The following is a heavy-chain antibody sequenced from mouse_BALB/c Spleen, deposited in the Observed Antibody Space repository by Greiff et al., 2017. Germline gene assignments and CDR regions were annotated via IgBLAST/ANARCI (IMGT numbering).Heavy chain of an antibody. V-gene: IGHV14-3*02. CDR3: ARTYYYGSSYYAMDY. D-gene: IGHD1-1*01. CDR1: GFNIKDTY. J-gene: IGHJ4*01. Sequence: VQLQQSGAELVKPGASVKLSCTASGFNIKDTYMHWVKQRPEQGLEWIGRIDPANGNTKYDPKFQGKATITADTSSNTAYLQLSSLTSEDTAVYYCARTYYYGSSYYAMDYWGQGTSVTVSS. CDR2: IDPANGNT.